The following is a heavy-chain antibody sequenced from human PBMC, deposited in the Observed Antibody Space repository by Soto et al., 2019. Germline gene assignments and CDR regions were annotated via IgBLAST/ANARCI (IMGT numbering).Heavy chain of an antibody. CDR3: ARNRAITMVRGVIMLDY. Sequence: TLSLTCTVSGGSISSYYWSWIRQPPGKGLEWIGYIYYSGSTNYNPSLKSRVTISVDTSKNQFSLKLSSVTAADTAVYYCARNRAITMVRGVIMLDYWGQGTLVTVSS. V-gene: IGHV4-59*01. CDR2: IYYSGST. J-gene: IGHJ4*02. CDR1: GGSISSYY. D-gene: IGHD3-10*01.